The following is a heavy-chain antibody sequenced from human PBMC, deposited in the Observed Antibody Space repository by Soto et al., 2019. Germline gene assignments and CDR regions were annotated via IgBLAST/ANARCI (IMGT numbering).Heavy chain of an antibody. J-gene: IGHJ6*02. CDR2: IIPIFGTA. CDR3: ASLIVGAKPQSSYYYYGMDV. CDR1: GGTFSSYA. D-gene: IGHD1-26*01. V-gene: IGHV1-69*13. Sequence: GASVKVSCKASGGTFSSYAISWVRQAPGQGLEWMGGIIPIFGTANYAQKFQGRVTITADESTSTAYMELSSLRSEDTAVYYCASLIVGAKPQSSYYYYGMDVWGQGTTVTVSS.